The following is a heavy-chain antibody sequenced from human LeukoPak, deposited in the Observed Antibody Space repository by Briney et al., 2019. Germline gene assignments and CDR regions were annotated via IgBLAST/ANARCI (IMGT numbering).Heavy chain of an antibody. V-gene: IGHV4-59*01. D-gene: IGHD6-13*01. CDR1: GGSISSYY. Sequence: PSETLSLTCTVSGGSISSYYWSWIWQPPGKGLEWIGYIYYSGSTNYNPSLKSRVTISVDTSKNQFSLKLSSVTAADTAVYYCAREGSSWFYGMDVWGQGTTVTVSS. J-gene: IGHJ6*02. CDR2: IYYSGST. CDR3: AREGSSWFYGMDV.